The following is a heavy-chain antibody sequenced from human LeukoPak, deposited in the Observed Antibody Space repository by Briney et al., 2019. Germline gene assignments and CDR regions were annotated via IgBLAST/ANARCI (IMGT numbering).Heavy chain of an antibody. V-gene: IGHV3-30*18. D-gene: IGHD2-2*01. J-gene: IGHJ4*02. CDR3: AKDADKLLSGYYFDY. Sequence: GGSLRLSCAASGFTFSSYGMHWVRQAPGKGLEWVSVISYDGSNKYYADSVKGLFTISRDNSKNTLYLKMNSLRAEDTAVYYCAKDADKLLSGYYFDYWGQGTLVTASS. CDR2: ISYDGSNK. CDR1: GFTFSSYG.